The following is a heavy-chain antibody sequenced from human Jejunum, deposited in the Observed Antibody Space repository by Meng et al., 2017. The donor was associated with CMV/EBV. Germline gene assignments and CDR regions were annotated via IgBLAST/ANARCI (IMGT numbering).Heavy chain of an antibody. CDR2: IYWDDDK. V-gene: IGHV2-5*02. Sequence: LPCTFSGFSLSTGGLGVGWIRPPPGKALEWLALIYWDDDKRYSPSLKSRLTITKDTSKNQVVLTVTNMDPVDTATYYCAHRLTTWGDSWGQGILVTVSS. J-gene: IGHJ4*02. CDR3: AHRLTTWGDS. D-gene: IGHD1-1*01. CDR1: GFSLSTGGLG.